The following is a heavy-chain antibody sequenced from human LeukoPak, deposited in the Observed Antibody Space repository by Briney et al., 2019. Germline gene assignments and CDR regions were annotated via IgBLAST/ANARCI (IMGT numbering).Heavy chain of an antibody. CDR3: AKPVQRYCSGGSCYASYFDY. V-gene: IGHV3-30*02. CDR1: GFTFSSYG. D-gene: IGHD2-15*01. J-gene: IGHJ4*02. CDR2: IRYDGSNK. Sequence: GGSLRLSCAASGFTFSSYGMHWVRQAPGKGLEGVAFIRYDGSNKYYADSVKGRFTISRDNSKNTLYLQMNSLRAEDTAVYYCAKPVQRYCSGGSCYASYFDYWGQGTLVTVSS.